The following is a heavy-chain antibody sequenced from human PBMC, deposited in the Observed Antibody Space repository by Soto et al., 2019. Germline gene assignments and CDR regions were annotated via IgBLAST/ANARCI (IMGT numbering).Heavy chain of an antibody. D-gene: IGHD3-10*01. V-gene: IGHV1-8*01. J-gene: IGHJ6*02. CDR1: GYTFTSYD. CDR3: ARVSYYGSEQHYYYGMDV. CDR2: MNPNSGNT. Sequence: QVQLVQSGAEVKKPGASVKVSCKASGYTFTSYDINWVRQATGQGLEWMGWMNPNSGNTGYAQKFQGRVTMTRNTSISTAHMELSSLRSEDTAVYYCARVSYYGSEQHYYYGMDVWGQGTTVTVSS.